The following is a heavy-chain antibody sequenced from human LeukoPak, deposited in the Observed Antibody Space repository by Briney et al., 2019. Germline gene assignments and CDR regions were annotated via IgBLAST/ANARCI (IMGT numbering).Heavy chain of an antibody. V-gene: IGHV4-30-2*01. Sequence: SETLSLTCAVSGGSISSGGYSWSWIRQPPGKGLEWIGYIYHSGSTYHNPSLKSRVTISVDRSKNQFSLKLSSVTAADTAVYYCARGGYNYGVDYWGQGTLVTVSS. J-gene: IGHJ4*02. CDR1: GGSISSGGYS. D-gene: IGHD5-18*01. CDR3: ARGGYNYGVDY. CDR2: IYHSGST.